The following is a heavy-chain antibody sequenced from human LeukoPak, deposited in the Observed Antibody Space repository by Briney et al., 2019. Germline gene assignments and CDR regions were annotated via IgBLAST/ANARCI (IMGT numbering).Heavy chain of an antibody. CDR2: ISSSGSTI. CDR1: GFTFSSYV. CDR3: ARVGPPDYDILTGYYLGAFDI. V-gene: IGHV3-48*03. D-gene: IGHD3-9*01. J-gene: IGHJ3*02. Sequence: GGSLRLSCAASGFTFSSYVMNWVRQAPGKGLEWVSYISSSGSTIYYADSVKGRFTISRDNAKNSLYLQMNSLRAEDTAVYYCARVGPPDYDILTGYYLGAFDIWGQGTMVTVSS.